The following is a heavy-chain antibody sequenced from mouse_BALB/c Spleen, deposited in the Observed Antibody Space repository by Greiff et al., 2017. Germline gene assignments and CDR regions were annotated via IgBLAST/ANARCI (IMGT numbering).Heavy chain of an antibody. D-gene: IGHD2-1*01. CDR1: GFNIKDTY. Sequence: DVKLQESGAELVKPGASVKLSCTASGFNIKDTYMHWVKQRPEQGLEWIGRIDPANGNTKYDPKFQGKATITADTSSNTAYLQLSSLTSEDTAVYYCARHYGNYVFAYWGQGTLVTVSA. J-gene: IGHJ3*01. CDR3: ARHYGNYVFAY. CDR2: IDPANGNT. V-gene: IGHV14-3*02.